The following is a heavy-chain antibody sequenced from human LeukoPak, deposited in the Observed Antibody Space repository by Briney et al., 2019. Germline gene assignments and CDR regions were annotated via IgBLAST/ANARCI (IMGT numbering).Heavy chain of an antibody. Sequence: GESLKVSCKGSGYSLTHFRISWVRQMHGKGLYQMGRIDPSDSYTNYSPSFQGHVTISADKSISTAYLQWSSLKASDTAMYYCATTGYCSGGSCYENWFDPWGQGTLVTVSS. CDR2: IDPSDSYT. D-gene: IGHD2-15*01. V-gene: IGHV5-10-1*01. J-gene: IGHJ5*02. CDR1: GYSLTHFR. CDR3: ATTGYCSGGSCYENWFDP.